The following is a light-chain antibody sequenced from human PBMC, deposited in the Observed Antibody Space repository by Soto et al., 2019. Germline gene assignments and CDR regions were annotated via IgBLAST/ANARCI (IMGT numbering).Light chain of an antibody. CDR3: QQYNSYVFT. CDR1: QSINGW. Sequence: DIQMTQSPSTLSASVGDRVNITCRASQSINGWLAWYQQTPGKAPKLLISGASDLQSGVPSRFSGSGSGTEFTLTISSLQTDDFATYYCQQYNSYVFTFGPGTKVDVK. V-gene: IGKV1-5*03. CDR2: GAS. J-gene: IGKJ3*01.